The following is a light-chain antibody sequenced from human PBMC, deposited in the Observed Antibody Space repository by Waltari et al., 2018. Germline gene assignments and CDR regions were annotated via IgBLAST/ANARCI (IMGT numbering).Light chain of an antibody. J-gene: IGKJ1*01. CDR3: YQYRDSRRA. CDR2: ETS. Sequence: EIVLTQSPGTLSLSPGERATLSRRASQTVSRSYLAWYQQKPGQAPRLLIYETSSRATGIPDRFSGSGSGTDLTVTISRLEPEDFAVYYCYQYRDSRRAFGQGTKVEIK. V-gene: IGKV3-20*01. CDR1: QTVSRSY.